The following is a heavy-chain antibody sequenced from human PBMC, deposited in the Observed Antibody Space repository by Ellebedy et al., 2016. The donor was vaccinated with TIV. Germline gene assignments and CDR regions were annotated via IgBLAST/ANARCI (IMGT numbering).Heavy chain of an antibody. CDR1: GFTFSSYS. V-gene: IGHV3-74*01. CDR2: INSDGSST. D-gene: IGHD6-19*01. CDR3: ARGSRQWLVLGY. J-gene: IGHJ4*02. Sequence: GESLKISCAASGFTFSSYSMNWVRQAPGKGLVWVSRINSDGSSTSYADSVKGRFTISRDNAKNSLYLQMNSLRAEDTAVYYCARGSRQWLVLGYWGQGTLVTVSS.